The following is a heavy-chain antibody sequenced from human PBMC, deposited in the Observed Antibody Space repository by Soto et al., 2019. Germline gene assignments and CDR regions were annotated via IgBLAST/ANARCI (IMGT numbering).Heavy chain of an antibody. J-gene: IGHJ5*02. D-gene: IGHD6-13*01. CDR1: GFTFSSYA. CDR3: AKDRLGYSSSWYPSGWFDP. V-gene: IGHV3-23*01. Sequence: GGSLRLSCAASGFTFSSYAMSWVRQAPGKGLEWVSAISGSGGSTYYADSVKGRFTISGDNSKNTLYLQMNSLRAEDTAVYYCAKDRLGYSSSWYPSGWFDPWGQGTLVTVSS. CDR2: ISGSGGST.